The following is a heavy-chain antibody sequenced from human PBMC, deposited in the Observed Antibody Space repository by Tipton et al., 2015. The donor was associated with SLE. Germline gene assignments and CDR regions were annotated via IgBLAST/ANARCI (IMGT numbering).Heavy chain of an antibody. CDR1: GVTFSSYW. Sequence: GSLRLSCAASGVTFSSYWMTWVRQAPGKGLEWVASIKKDGSEKNYVDPVKGRFTISRDNAKNSVSLQMNSLRAEDTAVYYFARGDNTGGSWGQGTLVTVSS. D-gene: IGHD1-14*01. CDR3: ARGDNTGGS. CDR2: IKKDGSEK. J-gene: IGHJ5*02. V-gene: IGHV3-7*01.